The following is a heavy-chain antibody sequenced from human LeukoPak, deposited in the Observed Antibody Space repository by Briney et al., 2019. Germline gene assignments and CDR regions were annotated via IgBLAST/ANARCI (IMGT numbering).Heavy chain of an antibody. CDR2: IYHSGST. Sequence: SETLSLTCSVSTYSISSAYYWGWIRQPPGKGLQWIGSIYHSGSTSYNPSLKSRVTISVDTSKNQFSLKLSSVTAADTAVYYCARLSPRTPRNRPIHGNKYYFDYWGQGTLVTVSS. J-gene: IGHJ4*02. CDR3: ARLSPRTPRNRPIHGNKYYFDY. D-gene: IGHD1-14*01. V-gene: IGHV4-38-2*02. CDR1: TYSISSAYY.